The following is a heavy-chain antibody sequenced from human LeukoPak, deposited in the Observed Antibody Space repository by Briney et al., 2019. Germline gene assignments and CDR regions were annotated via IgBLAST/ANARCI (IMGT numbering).Heavy chain of an antibody. CDR1: GGTFSSYA. D-gene: IGHD6-19*01. Sequence: SVKVSCTASGGTFSSYAISWVRQAPGQGLEWMGGIIPIFGTANYAQKFQGRVTITADKSTSTAYMELSSLRSEDTAVYYCARGHPYSSGWFGYFDYWGQGTLVTVSS. CDR2: IIPIFGTA. J-gene: IGHJ4*02. V-gene: IGHV1-69*06. CDR3: ARGHPYSSGWFGYFDY.